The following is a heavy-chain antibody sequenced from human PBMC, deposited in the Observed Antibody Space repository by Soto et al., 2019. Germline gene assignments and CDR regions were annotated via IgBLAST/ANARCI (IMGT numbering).Heavy chain of an antibody. J-gene: IGHJ5*02. Sequence: SETLSLTCAVSGYSISSGYYWCWLRQPPGKGLECIGSIYHGGSTYYNPSLNSRVTLSIDMTNNHVSLILNFVTAADTAIYYCARVGPWVPYYYDSSPYTFENWFDPGGQGNLVTVSS. D-gene: IGHD3-22*01. CDR1: GYSISSGYY. CDR3: ARVGPWVPYYYDSSPYTFENWFDP. CDR2: IYHGGST. V-gene: IGHV4-38-2*01.